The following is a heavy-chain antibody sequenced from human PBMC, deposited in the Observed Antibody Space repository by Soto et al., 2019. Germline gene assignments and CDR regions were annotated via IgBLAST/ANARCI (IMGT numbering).Heavy chain of an antibody. Sequence: GSSVGSGGCRSSIRQPPGKGLESIGNIYYDGNTYYNPSLKSRVTISLDTSKNQFSLRLNSVTAADTAVYYCARAYYDSSDYTTNSSDPRGHATLVTVSS. V-gene: IGHV4-39*01. J-gene: IGHJ5*02. CDR1: GSSVGSGGC. CDR3: ARAYYDSSDYTTNSSDP. D-gene: IGHD3-22*01. CDR2: IYYDGNT.